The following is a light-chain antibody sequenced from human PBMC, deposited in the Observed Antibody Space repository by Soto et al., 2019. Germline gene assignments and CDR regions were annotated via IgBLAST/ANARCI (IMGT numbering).Light chain of an antibody. V-gene: IGLV1-51*01. CDR3: ATWDSSLSYVV. Sequence: QSVLTQPPSVSAAPGQRVSISCSGSSSNIGSNSVCWYQQLPGTAPKLLIFDSDKRPSGSPDRFSGSKSGTSATLGISGLQPGDEADYFCATWDSSLSYVVFGGGTKLT. J-gene: IGLJ2*01. CDR1: SSNIGSNS. CDR2: DSD.